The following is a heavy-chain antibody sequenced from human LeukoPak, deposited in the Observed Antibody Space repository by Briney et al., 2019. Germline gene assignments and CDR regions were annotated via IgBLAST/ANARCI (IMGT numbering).Heavy chain of an antibody. J-gene: IGHJ4*02. V-gene: IGHV5-51*01. CDR3: ARRVGYSGYESMTAPDY. CDR2: IYPGDSDT. Sequence: GESLKISCKGSGYSFTNYWIGWVRQMPGKGLEWMGIIYPGDSDTRYSPSFQGQVTISADKSISTAYLQWSSLRASDTAMYYCARRVGYSGYESMTAPDYWGQGTLVTVSS. D-gene: IGHD5-12*01. CDR1: GYSFTNYW.